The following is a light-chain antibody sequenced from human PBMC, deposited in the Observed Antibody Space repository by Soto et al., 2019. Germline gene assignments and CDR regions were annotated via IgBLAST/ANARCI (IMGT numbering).Light chain of an antibody. CDR3: QQYYDIPRVT. V-gene: IGKV4-1*01. J-gene: IGKJ2*01. CDR1: QSVFYSSSNRNY. CDR2: WAS. Sequence: DIVMTQSPDSLTVSLGERATINCKSSQSVFYSSSNRNYVAWYQQKPRQPPKLLIYWASTRESGVPDRFSGSGSGTHFTLTISSLQAEDVAVYYCQQYYDIPRVTFGQGTKLEIK.